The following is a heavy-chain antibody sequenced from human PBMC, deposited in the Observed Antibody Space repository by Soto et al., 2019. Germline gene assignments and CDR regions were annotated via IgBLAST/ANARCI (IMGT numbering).Heavy chain of an antibody. J-gene: IGHJ6*02. CDR1: GFSLGSSR. CDR3: MNV. CDR2: ISGMGGSA. V-gene: IGHV3-23*01. Sequence: GGSLRLSYTASGFSLGSSRMTWFRHAPGKALERVSSISGMGGSAYYADSVKGRFTISRDNSKNTRYLQMRSLRAEDTAVDYGMNVWGQGTTVTVSS.